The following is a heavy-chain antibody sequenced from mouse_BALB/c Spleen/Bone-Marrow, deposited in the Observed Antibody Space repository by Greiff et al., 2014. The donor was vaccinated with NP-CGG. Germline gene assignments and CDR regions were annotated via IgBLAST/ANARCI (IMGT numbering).Heavy chain of an antibody. J-gene: IGHJ1*01. CDR3: ARWDGYWYFDV. V-gene: IGHV1-9*01. CDR1: GYTFSSYW. Sequence: VKLVESGAELMKPGASVKISCKAPGYTFSSYWIEWVKQRPGHGLEWIGEILPGSGSTNYNEKFKVKATFTADTSSNTAYMQLISLTSEDSSVYYCARWDGYWYFDVWGAGTTVTISS. D-gene: IGHD2-3*01. CDR2: ILPGSGST.